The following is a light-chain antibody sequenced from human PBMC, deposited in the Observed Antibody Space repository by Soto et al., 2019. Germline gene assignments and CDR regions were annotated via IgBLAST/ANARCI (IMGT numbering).Light chain of an antibody. J-gene: IGKJ1*01. CDR3: QQYNSNSRT. CDR2: TAS. CDR1: QSISSW. V-gene: IGKV1-5*03. Sequence: DIHMTQSPSTLSASVGYRFTITCRASQSISSWLEWYQQKPGKAPKLLIYTASSLESGVPSRFSGSRSGTEFTLTINSLQPDDFETYYCQQYNSNSRTFGQGTKVDIK.